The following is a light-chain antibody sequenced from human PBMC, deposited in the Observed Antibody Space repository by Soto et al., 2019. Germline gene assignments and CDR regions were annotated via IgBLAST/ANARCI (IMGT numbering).Light chain of an antibody. V-gene: IGLV2-14*01. CDR2: EVS. CDR1: SXDVGGYNY. J-gene: IGLJ1*01. CDR3: SSYTSSSTYV. Sequence: SVLTQPASVSGSPGQSNTISCTGTSXDVGGYNYVSWYQQHPGKAPKLMIYEVSNRPSGVSNRFSGSKSGNTASLAISGLQAEDEADYYCSSYTSSSTYVFGTGTKVTVL.